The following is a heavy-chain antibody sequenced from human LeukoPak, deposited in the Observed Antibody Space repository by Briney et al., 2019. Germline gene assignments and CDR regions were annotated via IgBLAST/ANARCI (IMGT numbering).Heavy chain of an antibody. Sequence: GGSLRLACAASGFIFSSYAMSWVRQAPGKGLEWVSVIYSGGSTYYADSVKGRFTISRHNSKNTLYLQMNSLRAEDTAVYYCARLTRYCSSTSCYLRDYYYYGMDVWGQGTTVTVSS. CDR2: IYSGGST. V-gene: IGHV3-53*04. CDR3: ARLTRYCSSTSCYLRDYYYYGMDV. CDR1: GFIFSSYA. J-gene: IGHJ6*02. D-gene: IGHD2-2*01.